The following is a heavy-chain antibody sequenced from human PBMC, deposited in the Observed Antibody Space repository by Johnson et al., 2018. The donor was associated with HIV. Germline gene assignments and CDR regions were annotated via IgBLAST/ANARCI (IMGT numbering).Heavy chain of an antibody. CDR1: GFTFEDYG. CDR3: VKDLYCIDGVCRTDAFDI. J-gene: IGHJ3*02. D-gene: IGHD2-8*01. V-gene: IGHV3-20*04. Sequence: VQLVESGGGVVRPGGSLRLSCAVSGFTFEDYGISWVRQAPGKGLEWVSDINWNGRSTDYADSVKGRFTISRDNVKNTLYLQMNSLGVEDTAIYYCVKDLYCIDGVCRTDAFDIWGQGTMVTVSS. CDR2: INWNGRST.